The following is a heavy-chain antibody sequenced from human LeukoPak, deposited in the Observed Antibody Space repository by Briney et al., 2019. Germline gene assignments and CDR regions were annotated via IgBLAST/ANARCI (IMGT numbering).Heavy chain of an antibody. D-gene: IGHD1-26*01. CDR1: GFTFSSYA. J-gene: IGHJ6*02. CDR2: ISSSSYI. CDR3: ALVVGATRGVPYYYGMDV. V-gene: IGHV3-21*01. Sequence: GGALRLSCAASGFTFSSYAMSGVRQAPGKGLEWVSSISSSSYIYYADSVKGRFTISRDNAKNSLYLQMNSLRAEDTAVYYCALVVGATRGVPYYYGMDVWGQGTTVTVSS.